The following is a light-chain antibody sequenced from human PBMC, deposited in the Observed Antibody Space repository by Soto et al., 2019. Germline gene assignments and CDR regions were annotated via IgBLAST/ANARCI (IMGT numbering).Light chain of an antibody. Sequence: DIQMTQSPSTLSASVGDRVTITCRASQSISSWLAWYQQKPGKAPKLLIYDASSLESGVPSRFSGSGSGTEFTLTISNLQPDDLATYYCQQYNSYPWTFGQGTKVEIK. CDR2: DAS. CDR3: QQYNSYPWT. CDR1: QSISSW. V-gene: IGKV1-5*01. J-gene: IGKJ1*01.